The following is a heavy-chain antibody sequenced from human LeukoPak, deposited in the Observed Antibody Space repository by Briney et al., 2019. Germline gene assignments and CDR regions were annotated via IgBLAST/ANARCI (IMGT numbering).Heavy chain of an antibody. Sequence: SVKVSCKASGGSFSTYPMNWVRQAPGQGLEWMGGIVPFSGTTNYAQKFQGRVTITADETTTTAYMELSSLRSEDTAMYYCARERAEGASSDMSTFYFDSWGQGTLVTVSS. CDR1: GGSFSTYP. V-gene: IGHV1-69*13. D-gene: IGHD3-22*01. J-gene: IGHJ4*02. CDR2: IVPFSGTT. CDR3: ARERAEGASSDMSTFYFDS.